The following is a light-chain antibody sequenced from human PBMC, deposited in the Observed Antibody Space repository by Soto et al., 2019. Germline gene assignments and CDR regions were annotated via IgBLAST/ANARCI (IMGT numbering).Light chain of an antibody. CDR3: AAWADSLNGPVV. Sequence: QSVLTQPPSASGTPGQRVTISCSGSSSNIGSNTVNWYQQLPGTAPKLLIYSNNQRPSGVPDRFSGSKSGTSASLAISGLQSEDEDDYYCAAWADSLNGPVVFGGGTKLTVL. V-gene: IGLV1-44*01. J-gene: IGLJ2*01. CDR1: SSNIGSNT. CDR2: SNN.